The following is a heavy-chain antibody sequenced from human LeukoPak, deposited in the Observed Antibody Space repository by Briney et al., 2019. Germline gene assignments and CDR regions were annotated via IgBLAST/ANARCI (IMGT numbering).Heavy chain of an antibody. CDR2: IDHSGTT. Sequence: SETLSLTCVVYGGSFSGYYWSWIRQPPGKGLEWVGEIDHSGTTNYNPSLKSRVTMSVDTSKNQFSLMVSSVTAADTAVYYCATGRNGVVPAPILGVGPWYNYHYMDVWGKGTTVTVSS. CDR1: GGSFSGYY. D-gene: IGHD2-2*02. V-gene: IGHV4-34*01. J-gene: IGHJ6*03. CDR3: ATGRNGVVPAPILGVGPWYNYHYMDV.